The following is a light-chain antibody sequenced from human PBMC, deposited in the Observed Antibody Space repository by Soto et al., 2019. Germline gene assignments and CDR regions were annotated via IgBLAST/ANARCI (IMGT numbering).Light chain of an antibody. J-gene: IGKJ1*01. Sequence: DIQMTQSPSSLSASVGDRVTITCRASQNMRSYLTWYQQKPGKAPQLLIYATSSLQTGVPSRFSASGSGTDFSLVISDLQPEDSATYYCQQGYSSRWTSGRGTKVEI. CDR2: ATS. V-gene: IGKV1-39*01. CDR1: QNMRSY. CDR3: QQGYSSRWT.